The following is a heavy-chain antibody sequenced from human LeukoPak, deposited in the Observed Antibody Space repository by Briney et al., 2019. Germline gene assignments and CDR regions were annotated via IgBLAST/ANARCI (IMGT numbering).Heavy chain of an antibody. CDR3: ARAPSAGSFVAYFYDY. V-gene: IGHV3-30*02. D-gene: IGHD2-21*01. Sequence: GGSLRLSCAASGFTFSSYGMHWVRQAPGKGLEWVAFIRYDGSNKYYADSVKGRFTISRDNSKNTLYLQMNSLRAEDTAVCYCARAPSAGSFVAYFYDYWGQGTLVTVSS. J-gene: IGHJ4*02. CDR2: IRYDGSNK. CDR1: GFTFSSYG.